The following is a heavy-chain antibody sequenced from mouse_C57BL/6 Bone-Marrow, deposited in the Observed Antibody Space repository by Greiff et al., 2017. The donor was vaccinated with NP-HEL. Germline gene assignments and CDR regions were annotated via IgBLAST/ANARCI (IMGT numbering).Heavy chain of an antibody. V-gene: IGHV1-15*01. CDR2: IDPETGGT. Sequence: QVQLQQSGAELVRPGASVTLSCKASGYTFTDYEMHWVKQTPVHGLEWIGAIDPETGGTAYNQKFKGKAILTADKSSSTAYMELRSLTSEDSAVYYCTSSTTVVANYYAMDDWGQGTSVTVSS. J-gene: IGHJ4*01. D-gene: IGHD1-1*01. CDR1: GYTFTDYE. CDR3: TSSTTVVANYYAMDD.